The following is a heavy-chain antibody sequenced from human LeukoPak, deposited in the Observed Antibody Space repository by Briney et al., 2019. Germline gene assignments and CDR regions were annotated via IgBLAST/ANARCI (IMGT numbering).Heavy chain of an antibody. D-gene: IGHD2-8*01. J-gene: IGHJ4*02. CDR2: INPSGGST. Sequence: ASVKVSCKASGYTFTSYYMHWVRQAPGQGLEWMGIINPSGGSTSYAQKFQGRVTMTRDTSTSTAYMELSSLRSEDTAVYYCARVGGYCTNGVCYHYFDYWGQGTLVTVSS. CDR3: ARVGGYCTNGVCYHYFDY. V-gene: IGHV1-46*01. CDR1: GYTFTSYY.